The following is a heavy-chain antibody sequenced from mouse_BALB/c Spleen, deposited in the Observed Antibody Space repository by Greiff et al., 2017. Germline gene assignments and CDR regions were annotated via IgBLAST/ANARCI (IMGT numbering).Heavy chain of an antibody. CDR1: GYTFTSYW. CDR3: ARGGL. Sequence: VKLMESGAELARPGASVKLSCKASGYTFTSYWMQWVKQRPGQGLEWIGAIYPGDGDTRYTQKFKGKATLTADKSSSTAYMQLSSLASEDSAVYYCARGGLWGQGTLVTVSA. V-gene: IGHV1-87*01. CDR2: IYPGDGDT. J-gene: IGHJ3*01.